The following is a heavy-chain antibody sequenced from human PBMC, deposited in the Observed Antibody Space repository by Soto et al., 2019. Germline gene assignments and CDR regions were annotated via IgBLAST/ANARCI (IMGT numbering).Heavy chain of an antibody. CDR2: ISDSGGIT. V-gene: IGHV3-23*01. CDR3: ARRAFSSSRAFDI. D-gene: IGHD6-6*01. J-gene: IGHJ3*02. Sequence: GGSLRLSCAASGFAFSSYPMSWVRQAPEKGLEWVSGISDSGGITYNADSVKGRFTISRDNSKNTLYLQMNSLRAEDTAVYYCARRAFSSSRAFDIWGQGTMVTVSS. CDR1: GFAFSSYP.